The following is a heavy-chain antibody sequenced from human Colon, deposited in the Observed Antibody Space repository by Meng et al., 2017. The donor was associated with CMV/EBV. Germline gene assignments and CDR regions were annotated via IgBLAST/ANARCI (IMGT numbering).Heavy chain of an antibody. CDR1: GGSISSSGHY. D-gene: IGHD3-22*01. V-gene: IGHV4-31*03. Sequence: SETLSLTCTVSGGSISSSGHYWSWIRQHPGKGLEWIGNIYYSGSTYYNPSLKSRVTISVDTSKNQFSLKLTSVTAADTAVYYCARAPNRGQDTSGRFEDWGQGTLVTVSS. CDR2: IYYSGST. J-gene: IGHJ4*02. CDR3: ARAPNRGQDTSGRFED.